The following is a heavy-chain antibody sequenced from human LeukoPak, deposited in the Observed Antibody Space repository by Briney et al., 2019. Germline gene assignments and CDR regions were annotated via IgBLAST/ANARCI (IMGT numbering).Heavy chain of an antibody. CDR2: ISSSSSYI. D-gene: IGHD2-21*02. CDR1: GFTFSSYS. J-gene: IGHJ6*03. V-gene: IGHV3-21*06. Sequence: GGSLRLSCAASGFTFSSYSMNWVRQAPGKGLEWVSSISSSSSYIYYADSVKGRFTISRDNAKNSLYLQMNSLRAEDTAVYYCARLTVTAISYYMDVWGKGTTVTISS. CDR3: ARLTVTAISYYMDV.